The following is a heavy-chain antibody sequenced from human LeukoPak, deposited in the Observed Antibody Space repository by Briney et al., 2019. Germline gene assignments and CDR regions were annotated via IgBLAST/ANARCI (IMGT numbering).Heavy chain of an antibody. J-gene: IGHJ4*02. CDR2: IRNKANSYTT. Sequence: GGSLRLSCAAPGFSLSDNYMDWVRQAPGKGLEWFGRIRNKANSYTTDYAASVRGRFTISRDDSKNSLYLEMNSLKTEDTAVYYCAREYYCRLDYWGRGTLVTVSS. D-gene: IGHD3-10*01. CDR1: GFSLSDNY. V-gene: IGHV3-72*01. CDR3: AREYYCRLDY.